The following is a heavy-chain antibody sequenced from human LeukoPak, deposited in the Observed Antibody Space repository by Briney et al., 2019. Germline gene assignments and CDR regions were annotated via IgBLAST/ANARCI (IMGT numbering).Heavy chain of an antibody. CDR1: GYSFPNYW. CDR3: ARHNYGDHAKHYYYYGMDV. Sequence: GESLKISCKGSGYSFPNYWIGWVRQMPGKGLEWMGIIYPDDSDTRYSPSFQGQVTISVDKSIRTAYLQWSSLKASDTAMYYCARHNYGDHAKHYYYYGMDVWGQGTTVTVSS. CDR2: IYPDDSDT. D-gene: IGHD4-17*01. J-gene: IGHJ6*02. V-gene: IGHV5-51*01.